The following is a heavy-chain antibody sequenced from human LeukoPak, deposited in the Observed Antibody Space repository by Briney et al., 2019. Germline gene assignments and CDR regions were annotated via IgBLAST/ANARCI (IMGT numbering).Heavy chain of an antibody. J-gene: IGHJ3*02. D-gene: IGHD3-3*01. CDR1: GGSFSGYY. Sequence: PETLSLTCAVYGGSFSGYYWSWIRQPPGKGLEWIGEINHSGSTNYNPSLKSRVTISVDTSKNQFSLKLSSVTAADTAVYYCARNIPYYDFWSGTKDAFDIWGQGTMVTVSS. V-gene: IGHV4-34*01. CDR2: INHSGST. CDR3: ARNIPYYDFWSGTKDAFDI.